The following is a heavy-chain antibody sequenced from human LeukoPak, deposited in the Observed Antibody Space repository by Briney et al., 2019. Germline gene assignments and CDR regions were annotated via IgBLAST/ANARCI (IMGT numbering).Heavy chain of an antibody. Sequence: SETLSLTCAVYGGSFSGYYWSWIRQPPGKWLEWIGEINHSGSTNYNPSLKSQVTISVDTSKNQFSLKLSSVTAADTAVYYCARGKGSLDVWDKGTTVTVSS. J-gene: IGHJ6*04. CDR3: ARGKGSLDV. V-gene: IGHV4-34*01. CDR2: INHSGST. CDR1: GGSFSGYY.